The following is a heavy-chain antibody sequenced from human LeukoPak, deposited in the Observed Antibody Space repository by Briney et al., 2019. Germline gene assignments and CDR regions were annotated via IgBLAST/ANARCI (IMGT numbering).Heavy chain of an antibody. CDR3: ARRMGDYRGFDY. V-gene: IGHV5-51*01. Sequence: GESLTISCKGSGYSLTNYWIGWVRQMPGKGLEWMGIIWPGDSNIRYSPSFQGQVTISADKSINTAYLQWSSLKASDTAMYYCARRMGDYRGFDYWGQGPLVTVTS. J-gene: IGHJ4*02. D-gene: IGHD1-26*01. CDR2: IWPGDSNI. CDR1: GYSLTNYW.